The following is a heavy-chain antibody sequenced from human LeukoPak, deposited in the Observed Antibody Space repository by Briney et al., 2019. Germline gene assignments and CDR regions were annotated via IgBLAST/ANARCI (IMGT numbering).Heavy chain of an antibody. CDR2: IDPSDSYT. J-gene: IGHJ6*04. Sequence: GESLGISCKGSGYSFTSYWISWVRQMPGKGLEWMGRIDPSDSYTNYSPSFQGHVTISADKSISTAYLQWSSLKASDTAMYYCARHAEYYGSGSYYPYYGMDVWGKGTTVTVSS. V-gene: IGHV5-10-1*01. D-gene: IGHD3-10*01. CDR3: ARHAEYYGSGSYYPYYGMDV. CDR1: GYSFTSYW.